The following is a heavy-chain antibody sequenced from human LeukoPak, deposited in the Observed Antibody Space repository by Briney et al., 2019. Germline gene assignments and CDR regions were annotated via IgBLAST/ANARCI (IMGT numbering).Heavy chain of an antibody. CDR1: GFIFSTYG. V-gene: IGHV3-30*02. J-gene: IGHJ4*02. D-gene: IGHD5-24*01. Sequence: GGSLRLSCAASGFIFSTYGMRWVRQAPGKGLEWVAFIRYDGSNKYYADSVKGRFTISRDNSKNTLYLQMNSLRAEDTAVFYCARLATHGDYWGQGTLVTVSS. CDR3: ARLATHGDY. CDR2: IRYDGSNK.